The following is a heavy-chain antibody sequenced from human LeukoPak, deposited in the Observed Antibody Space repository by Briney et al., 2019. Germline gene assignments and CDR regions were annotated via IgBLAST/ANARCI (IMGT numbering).Heavy chain of an antibody. CDR3: ARDLCVGGTCYGIDY. CDR1: GGSISTYY. V-gene: IGHV4-59*01. CDR2: IYYSGNT. J-gene: IGHJ4*02. D-gene: IGHD2-15*01. Sequence: SETLSLTCSVSGGSISTYYWTWIRQPPGQGLEWIGYIYYSGNTNYNPSLNSRATISVDTSKNQFSLKLSSVTAADTAVYYCARDLCVGGTCYGIDYWGQGTLVTVSS.